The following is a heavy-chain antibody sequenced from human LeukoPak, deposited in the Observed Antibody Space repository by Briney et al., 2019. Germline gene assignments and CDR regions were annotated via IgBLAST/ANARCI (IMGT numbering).Heavy chain of an antibody. CDR3: ARCPVVPAVIYYYYYGMDV. V-gene: IGHV3-21*01. CDR2: ISSSSSYI. Sequence: GGSQRLSCAASGFTFSSYSMNWVRQAPGKGLEWVSSISSSSSYIYYADSVKGRFTISRDNAKNSLYLQMNSLRAEDTAVYYCARCPVVPAVIYYYYYGMDVWGQGTTVTVSS. J-gene: IGHJ6*02. CDR1: GFTFSSYS. D-gene: IGHD2-2*01.